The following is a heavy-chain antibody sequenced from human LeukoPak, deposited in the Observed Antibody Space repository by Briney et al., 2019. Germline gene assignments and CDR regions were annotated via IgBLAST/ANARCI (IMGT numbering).Heavy chain of an antibody. CDR2: IYYSGST. Sequence: SETLSLTCTVSAGSISSYYWSWLRQPPGKGLEWIGYIYYSGSTNYNPSLESRVTISVDTSKNQFSLKLSSVTAADTAVYYCARDRSSGWYGAHDYWGQGTLVTVSS. CDR1: AGSISSYY. J-gene: IGHJ4*02. D-gene: IGHD6-19*01. V-gene: IGHV4-59*01. CDR3: ARDRSSGWYGAHDY.